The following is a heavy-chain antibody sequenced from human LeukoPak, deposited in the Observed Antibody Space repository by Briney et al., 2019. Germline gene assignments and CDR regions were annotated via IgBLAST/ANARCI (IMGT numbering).Heavy chain of an antibody. D-gene: IGHD6-13*01. CDR1: GYTFTGYY. J-gene: IGHJ5*02. V-gene: IGHV1-2*04. Sequence: ASVTVSCKASGYTFTGYYMHWVRQAPGQGLEWMGRINANSGGTNYAQKFQGWVTMTRDTSISTVYMELSRLRSDDTAVYYCARSGPNSSWYFWFDPWGQGTLVTVSS. CDR3: ARSGPNSSWYFWFDP. CDR2: INANSGGT.